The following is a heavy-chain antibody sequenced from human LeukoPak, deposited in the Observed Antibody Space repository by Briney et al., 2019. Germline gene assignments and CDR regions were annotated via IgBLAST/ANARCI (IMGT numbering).Heavy chain of an antibody. V-gene: IGHV5-51*01. J-gene: IGHJ4*02. Sequence: IYPGDSDTRYSPSFQGQVTISADKSISTAYLQWSSLKASDTAMYYCARQSPYDSSGYFIDYWGQGTLVTVSS. D-gene: IGHD3-22*01. CDR2: IYPGDSDT. CDR3: ARQSPYDSSGYFIDY.